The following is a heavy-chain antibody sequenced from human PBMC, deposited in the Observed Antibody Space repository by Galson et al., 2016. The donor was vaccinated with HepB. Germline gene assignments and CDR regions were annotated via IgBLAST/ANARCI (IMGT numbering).Heavy chain of an antibody. CDR3: VQGPRNVDVGVAATPIQIDAFDI. CDR2: MDHSGRS. CDR1: GGSFRGFY. D-gene: IGHD2-15*01. Sequence: SETLSLTCAVHGGSFRGFYWTWIRQSPGKGLEWIGEMDHSGRSNYNPSLKSRVPILVETSKNQFSLKMNSVTAADTALYYCVQGPRNVDVGVAATPIQIDAFDIWAQGTMVIVSS. J-gene: IGHJ3*02. V-gene: IGHV4-34*01.